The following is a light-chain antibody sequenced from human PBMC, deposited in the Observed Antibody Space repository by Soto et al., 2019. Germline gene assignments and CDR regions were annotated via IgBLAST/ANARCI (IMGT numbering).Light chain of an antibody. J-gene: IGKJ4*01. CDR3: QQSYSTPRT. Sequence: DIQMTQSPSSLSASVGDRVTTTCRASQSISSYLNWYQQKPGRAPKLLIYAASSLQSGVPSRFSGSGSGTDFTLTISSLQPEDFATYYCQQSYSTPRTFGGGTKVDSK. CDR2: AAS. CDR1: QSISSY. V-gene: IGKV1-39*01.